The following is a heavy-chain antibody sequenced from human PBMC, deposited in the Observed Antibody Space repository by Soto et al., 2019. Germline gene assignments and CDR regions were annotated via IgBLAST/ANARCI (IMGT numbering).Heavy chain of an antibody. CDR2: IYYSGST. CDR1: GGSISSGDYY. J-gene: IGHJ4*02. D-gene: IGHD1-26*01. CDR3: ARETRVVGATPFDY. V-gene: IGHV4-30-4*01. Sequence: PSETLSLTCTVSGGSISSGDYYWSWIRQPPGKGLEWIGYIYYSGSTYYNPSLKSRVTISVDTSKNQFSLKLSSVTAADTAVYYCARETRVVGATPFDYWGQGTLVTVSS.